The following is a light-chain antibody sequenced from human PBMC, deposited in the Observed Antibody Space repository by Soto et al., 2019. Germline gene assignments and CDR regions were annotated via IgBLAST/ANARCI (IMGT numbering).Light chain of an antibody. CDR1: QSVRNN. J-gene: IGKJ4*01. Sequence: EIVMSQSPATLSVSPGERATLSCRASQSVRNNLAWYQQRPGQAPRLLMYGASTRPSGIPARFTGGGSGTDFTLTISSLEPEDFAVYYCQQRSNWPEITFGGGTKVEIK. CDR2: GAS. V-gene: IGKV3-11*01. CDR3: QQRSNWPEIT.